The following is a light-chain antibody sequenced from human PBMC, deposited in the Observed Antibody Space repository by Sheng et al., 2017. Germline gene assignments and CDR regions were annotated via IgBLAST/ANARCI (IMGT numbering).Light chain of an antibody. CDR2: DAV. J-gene: IGKJ2*01. V-gene: IGKV3-11*01. Sequence: EIVLTQSPATLSLSPGERATLSCRASQTISTYLAWYQQKPGQAPRLLIYDAVNRPTAIPARFSGSGSGTEFTLTISSLQSDDFAVYYCQRYGSSPPYTFAQGTKLEIK. CDR1: QTISTY. CDR3: QRYGSSPPYT.